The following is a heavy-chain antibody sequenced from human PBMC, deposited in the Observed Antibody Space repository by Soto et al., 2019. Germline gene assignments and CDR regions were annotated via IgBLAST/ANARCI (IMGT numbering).Heavy chain of an antibody. D-gene: IGHD2-21*02. CDR1: GYTFTSYG. CDR2: SSGYNGNT. J-gene: IGHJ5*02. Sequence: QVQLVQSGAEVKKPGASVKVSCKASGYTFTSYGISWVRQAPGQGLEWMGWSSGYNGNTNYAQKLQGRVTMTTDTPXSXAYXELRSLRSDDTAVYYCARDKGAYCGGDCYSTWFDPWGQGTLVTVSS. V-gene: IGHV1-18*01. CDR3: ARDKGAYCGGDCYSTWFDP.